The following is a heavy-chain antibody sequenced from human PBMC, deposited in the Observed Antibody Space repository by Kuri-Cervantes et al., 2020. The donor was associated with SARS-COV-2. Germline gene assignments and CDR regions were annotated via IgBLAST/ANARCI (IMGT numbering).Heavy chain of an antibody. J-gene: IGHJ4*02. V-gene: IGHV1-46*01. CDR2: INPSGGST. D-gene: IGHD1-26*01. CDR1: GYTFTSYH. Sequence: ASVKVSCKASGYTFTSYHMHWVRQAPGQGLEWMGVINPSGGSTSDAQKFQGRVTMTRDKSTSTVYMELRSLRSEDTAVYYCARGGSYYLDEYYFDYWGQGTLVTVSS. CDR3: ARGGSYYLDEYYFDY.